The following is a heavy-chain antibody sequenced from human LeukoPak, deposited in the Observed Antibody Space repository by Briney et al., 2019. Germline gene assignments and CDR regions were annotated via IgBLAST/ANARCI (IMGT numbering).Heavy chain of an antibody. J-gene: IGHJ5*02. V-gene: IGHV3-23*01. CDR1: GFTFSSYA. D-gene: IGHD6-13*01. CDR3: AGYIAAAGTVGSDWFDP. CDR2: ISGSGGST. Sequence: GGSLRLSCAASGFTFSSYAMSWVRQAPGKGLEWVSAISGSGGSTYYADSVKGRFTISRDNAKNSLYLQMNSLRAEDTAVYYCAGYIAAAGTVGSDWFDPWGQGTLVTVSS.